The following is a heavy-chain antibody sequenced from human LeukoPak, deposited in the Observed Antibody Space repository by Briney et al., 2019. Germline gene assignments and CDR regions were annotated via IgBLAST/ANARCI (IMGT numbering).Heavy chain of an antibody. Sequence: ASVKVSCKASGYTFTSYGISWVRQAPGQGLEWMGRINTLDGNTDYAQKFQDRVSMTIDTSTNTAYMELRSLRPDDTAVYYCARDRYEFTYWGQGTLVTVSS. CDR1: GYTFTSYG. V-gene: IGHV1-18*01. CDR3: ARDRYEFTY. CDR2: INTLDGNT. D-gene: IGHD3-3*01. J-gene: IGHJ4*02.